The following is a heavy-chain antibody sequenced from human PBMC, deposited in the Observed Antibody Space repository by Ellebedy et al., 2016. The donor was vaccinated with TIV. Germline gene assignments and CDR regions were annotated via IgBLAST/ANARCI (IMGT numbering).Heavy chain of an antibody. Sequence: SETLSLTCTVSGGSISSGGYYWSWIRQHPGKGLEWIGYIYYSGSTYYNPSLKSRVTISVDTSKNQFSLKLSSVTAADTAVYYCARGLASTYYYGSGSPYFDYWGQGTLVTVSS. CDR1: GGSISSGGYY. V-gene: IGHV4-31*03. D-gene: IGHD3-10*01. CDR3: ARGLASTYYYGSGSPYFDY. CDR2: IYYSGST. J-gene: IGHJ4*02.